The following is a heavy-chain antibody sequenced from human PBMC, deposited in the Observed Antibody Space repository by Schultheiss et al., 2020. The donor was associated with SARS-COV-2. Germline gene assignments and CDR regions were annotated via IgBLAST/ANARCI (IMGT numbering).Heavy chain of an antibody. Sequence: GGSLRLSCAASGFTFSSYEMNWVRQAPGKGLEWVSYISSSGSTIYYADSVKGRFTISRDNAKNSLYLQMNSLRAEDTAVYYCARESGSYSTPNFDYWGQGTLVTVSS. CDR2: ISSSGSTI. J-gene: IGHJ4*02. D-gene: IGHD1-26*01. V-gene: IGHV3-48*03. CDR1: GFTFSSYE. CDR3: ARESGSYSTPNFDY.